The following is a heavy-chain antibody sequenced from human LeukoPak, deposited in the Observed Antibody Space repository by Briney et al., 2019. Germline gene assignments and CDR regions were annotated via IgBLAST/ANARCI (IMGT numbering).Heavy chain of an antibody. V-gene: IGHV3-74*01. CDR1: GFTLTTYA. D-gene: IGHD6-19*01. J-gene: IGHJ2*01. CDR2: LTADGSST. Sequence: GGSLRLSCAASGFTLTTYAMYWVRQAPGKGLVWVSRLTADGSSTIYADSVMGRFTVSRDIAKSTLYLEMNSLRAEDTAVYYCARGRYSSGSNWYFDLWGRGTLVTVSS. CDR3: ARGRYSSGSNWYFDL.